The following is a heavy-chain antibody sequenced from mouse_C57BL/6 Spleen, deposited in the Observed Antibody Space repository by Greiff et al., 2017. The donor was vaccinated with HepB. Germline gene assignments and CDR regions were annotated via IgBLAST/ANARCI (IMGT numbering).Heavy chain of an antibody. Sequence: EVKLVESGEGLVKPGGSLKLSCAASGFTFSSYAMSWVRQTPEKRLEWVAYISSGGDYIYYADTVKGRFTISRDNARNTLYLQMSSLKSEDTAMYYCTRDGHYYGSIYAMDYWGQGTSVTVSS. V-gene: IGHV5-9-1*02. D-gene: IGHD1-1*01. CDR1: GFTFSSYA. CDR2: ISSGGDYI. CDR3: TRDGHYYGSIYAMDY. J-gene: IGHJ4*01.